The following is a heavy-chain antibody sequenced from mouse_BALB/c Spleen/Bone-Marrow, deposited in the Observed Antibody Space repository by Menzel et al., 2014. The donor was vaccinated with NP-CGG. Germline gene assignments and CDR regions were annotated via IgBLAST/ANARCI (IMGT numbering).Heavy chain of an antibody. J-gene: IGHJ2*01. V-gene: IGHV7-3*02. CDR2: IRNKANGYTT. CDR1: GFTFTDYY. Sequence: EVQLVESGGGLVQPGGSLRLSCATSGFTFTDYYMNWVRQPPGKALEWLGFIRNKANGYTTEYSASVKSRFTISRDNSQNILYLQMNTLRVDDSATYYCARDKGRVFFDYWGQGTTPTVSS. CDR3: ARDKGRVFFDY.